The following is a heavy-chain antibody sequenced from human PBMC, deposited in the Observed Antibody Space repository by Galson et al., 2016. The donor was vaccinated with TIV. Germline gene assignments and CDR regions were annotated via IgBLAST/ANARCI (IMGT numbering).Heavy chain of an antibody. V-gene: IGHV1-3*01. Sequence: SVKVSCKASGYTFTIYPIHWVRQAPGQSLEWMGRINAANGHTKYSQRFQGRVTITRDTSTTTAYMELSSLRSEDIAVYYCARPPYCGGDCFKYDSWGQGTLVTVSS. CDR3: ARPPYCGGDCFKYDS. J-gene: IGHJ4*02. CDR1: GYTFTIYP. CDR2: INAANGHT. D-gene: IGHD2-21*01.